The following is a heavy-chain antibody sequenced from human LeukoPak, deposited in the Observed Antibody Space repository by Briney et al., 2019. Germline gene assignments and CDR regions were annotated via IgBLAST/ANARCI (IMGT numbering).Heavy chain of an antibody. CDR1: GGSFSGYY. Sequence: SETLSLTCAVYGGSFSGYYWSWIRQPPGKGLEWIGEINHSGSTNYNPSLKSRVTISVDTSKNQFSLKLSSVTAADTAVYYCASATYYYGSGSCPFDYWGQGTLVTVSS. D-gene: IGHD3-10*01. CDR2: INHSGST. CDR3: ASATYYYGSGSCPFDY. V-gene: IGHV4-34*01. J-gene: IGHJ4*02.